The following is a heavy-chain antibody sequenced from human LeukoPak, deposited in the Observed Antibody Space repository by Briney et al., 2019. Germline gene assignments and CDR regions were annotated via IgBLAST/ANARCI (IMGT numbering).Heavy chain of an antibody. D-gene: IGHD6-13*01. CDR2: IIPIFGTA. V-gene: IGHV1-69*05. CDR1: GGTFSSYA. J-gene: IGHJ6*03. CDR3: ARGGSAEQLVHGEYYYYYTDV. Sequence: SVKVSCKASGGTFSSYAISWVRQAPGQGLEWMGGIIPIFGTANYAQKFQGRVTITTDESTSTAYMELSSLRSEDTAVYYCARGGSAEQLVHGEYYYYYTDVWGKGTTVTVSS.